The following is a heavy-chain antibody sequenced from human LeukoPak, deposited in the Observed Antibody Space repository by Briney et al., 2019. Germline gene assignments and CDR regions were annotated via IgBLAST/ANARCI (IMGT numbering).Heavy chain of an antibody. J-gene: IGHJ3*02. Sequence: GGSLRLSCAASGFTLSNAWMSWVRQAPGRGRNRVGRIKSKTDGGTTDYAAPVKGRFTTSRDDSKNTLYLQMNSLKTEDTAVYYCTTLAGLGTFDIWGQGTMVTVSS. V-gene: IGHV3-15*01. D-gene: IGHD1-26*01. CDR2: IKSKTDGGTT. CDR1: GFTLSNAW. CDR3: TTLAGLGTFDI.